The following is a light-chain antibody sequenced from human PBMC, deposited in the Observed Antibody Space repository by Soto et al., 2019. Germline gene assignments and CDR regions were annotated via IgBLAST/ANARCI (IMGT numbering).Light chain of an antibody. CDR1: SSDVGGYNY. Sequence: QSVLTQPRSVSGSPGQSVTISCTGTSSDVGGYNYVSWYQRHPGKAPKLMIYDVSKRPSGVPDRFSGSKSGNTASLTISGLQAEDEADYYCCSYAGSYAFNVFGTGTKVT. V-gene: IGLV2-11*01. CDR2: DVS. CDR3: CSYAGSYAFNV. J-gene: IGLJ1*01.